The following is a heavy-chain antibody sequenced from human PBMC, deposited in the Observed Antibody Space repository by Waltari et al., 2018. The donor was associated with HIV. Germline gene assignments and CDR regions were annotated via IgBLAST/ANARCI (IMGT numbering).Heavy chain of an antibody. J-gene: IGHJ3*02. V-gene: IGHV4-39*02. CDR2: VYYGGTN. Sequence: QLPLQESGPGLVKPWDTLSLTCTVSDDSFTSSSYFWGWIRQAPGKGLEWIGSVYYGGTNYYNPSLKSRATVSADTSRRQFSLRLSAVTAEDTAIYYCARGSGSTYGDSFVMWGQGTRVIVSS. CDR3: ARGSGSTYGDSFVM. D-gene: IGHD1-26*01. CDR1: DDSFTSSSYF.